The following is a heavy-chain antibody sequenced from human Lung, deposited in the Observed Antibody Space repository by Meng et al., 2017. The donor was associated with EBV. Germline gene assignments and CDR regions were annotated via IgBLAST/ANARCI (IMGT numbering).Heavy chain of an antibody. CDR2: IYHSGST. CDR1: RGSISSGGSS. CDR3: ARGATSVFDL. J-gene: IGHJ2*01. Sequence: KGSGLGLVKPLQTLSLSCRGSRGSISSGGSSWSWIGQPPGKGLEWIGYIYHSGSTYYNPSLKRRVTISVDRSKNQFSLKLNSVTPEDTAVYYCARGATSVFDLWGRGTLVTVSS. V-gene: IGHV4-30-2*01.